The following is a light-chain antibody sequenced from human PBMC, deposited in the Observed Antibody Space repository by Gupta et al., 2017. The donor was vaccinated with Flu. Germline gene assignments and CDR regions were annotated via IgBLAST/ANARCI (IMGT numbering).Light chain of an antibody. Sequence: SITSSCTGTSSDVGGYKYVSWYQQHPGKAPKLMIYEVSNRPSGVSNRFSGSKSGNTASLTISGLQAEDEADYYCSSYTSSSTVVFGGGTKLTVL. V-gene: IGLV2-14*01. J-gene: IGLJ2*01. CDR2: EVS. CDR3: SSYTSSSTVV. CDR1: SSDVGGYKY.